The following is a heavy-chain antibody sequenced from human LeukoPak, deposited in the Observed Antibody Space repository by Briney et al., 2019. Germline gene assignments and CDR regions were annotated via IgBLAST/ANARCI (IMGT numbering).Heavy chain of an antibody. J-gene: IGHJ4*02. D-gene: IGHD4-23*01. CDR3: AKETNGGSYFDY. CDR1: GFTFSSYA. V-gene: IGHV3-23*01. CDR2: ISGTGGST. Sequence: GGSLRLSCAASGFTFSSYAMSWVRQAPGKGLEWVSAISGTGGSTYYADSVKARFTISRDNSKTTLYLQMNSLRAEDTAVYYCAKETNGGSYFDYWGQGTLVTVSS.